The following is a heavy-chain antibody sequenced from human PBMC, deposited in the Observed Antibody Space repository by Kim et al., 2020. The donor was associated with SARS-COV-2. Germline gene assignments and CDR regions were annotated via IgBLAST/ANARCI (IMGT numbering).Heavy chain of an antibody. CDR2: ISGSGANT. CDR3: TKRTNYSSGSYSWFDP. CDR1: GFIFSSYA. Sequence: GGSLRLSCAASGFIFSSYAMNWVRQAPGKGLEWVSVISGSGANTFYADSVKGRFTISRDNSKNTLFLQMDSLRVEDTAVYYCTKRTNYSSGSYSWFDPWGQGTLVTVST. V-gene: IGHV3-23*01. J-gene: IGHJ5*02. D-gene: IGHD3-10*01.